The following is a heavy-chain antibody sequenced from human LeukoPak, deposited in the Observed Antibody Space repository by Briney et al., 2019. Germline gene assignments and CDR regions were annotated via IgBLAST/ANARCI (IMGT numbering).Heavy chain of an antibody. CDR1: GGSFSGYY. D-gene: IGHD3-16*01. V-gene: IGHV4-59*01. Sequence: SETLSLTCAVYGGSFSGYYWSWIRQPPGKGLEWIGYIYYSGSTNYNPSFKSRVTISVDTSKNQFSLKLSSVTAADTAVYYCAREEYDCFDYWGQGTLVTVSS. CDR3: AREEYDCFDY. J-gene: IGHJ4*02. CDR2: IYYSGST.